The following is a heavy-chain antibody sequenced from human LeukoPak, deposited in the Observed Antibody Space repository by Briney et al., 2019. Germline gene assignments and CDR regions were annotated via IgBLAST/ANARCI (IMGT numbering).Heavy chain of an antibody. Sequence: WASVKVSCKASGYTFTGYYMHWVRQAPGQGLEWMGWISAYNGNTNYAQKLQGRVTMTTDTSTSTAYMELRSLRSDDTAVYYCARDSGLPGSHNGYWGQGTLVTVSS. CDR1: GYTFTGYY. CDR3: ARDSGLPGSHNGY. D-gene: IGHD1-26*01. CDR2: ISAYNGNT. J-gene: IGHJ4*02. V-gene: IGHV1-18*04.